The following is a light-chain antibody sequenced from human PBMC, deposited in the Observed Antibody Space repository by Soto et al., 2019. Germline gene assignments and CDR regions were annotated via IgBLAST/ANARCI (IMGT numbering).Light chain of an antibody. CDR2: GAS. J-gene: IGKJ4*01. CDR3: QQYNDWPLT. Sequence: EMVMTQSPATVSVSPGETTTLSCRASRSVSINLAWYQQKPGLAPRLLIYGASTRATGIPARFSGSGSGTDFTLTISSLHSEDFAIYYCQQYNDWPLTFGGGTKVEIK. V-gene: IGKV3-15*01. CDR1: RSVSIN.